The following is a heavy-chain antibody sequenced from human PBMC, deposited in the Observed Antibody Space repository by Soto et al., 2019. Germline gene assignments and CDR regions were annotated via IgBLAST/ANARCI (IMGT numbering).Heavy chain of an antibody. V-gene: IGHV2-26*01. J-gene: IGHJ6*02. CDR3: VRIGRVLASPNYYNPYGMAF. D-gene: IGHD3-3*02. CDR1: GFSLSNARMG. Sequence: SGPTLVNPTETLTLTCTVSGFSLSNARMGVNWIRQPPGKALEWLAHIFSNDERSYNPSLKSRLTISKDTSKSQVVLTMTNLDPVDTGTYYCVRIGRVLASPNYYNPYGMAFWGQGSTVPVSS. CDR2: IFSNDER.